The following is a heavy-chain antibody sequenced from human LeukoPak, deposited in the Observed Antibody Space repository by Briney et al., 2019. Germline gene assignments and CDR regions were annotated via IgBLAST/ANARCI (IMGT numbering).Heavy chain of an antibody. CDR3: ARGGIRVGATYYYYMDG. CDR1: GFTFDDHG. D-gene: IGHD1-26*01. CDR2: IHWNGGST. V-gene: IGHV3-20*04. Sequence: GGSLRLSCAASGFTFDDHGMSWVRQAPGKGLEWVCGIHWNGGSTGYADSVMGRFTISRDNAKNSLYLQMNSLRAEDTALYYCARGGIRVGATYYYYMDGWGKGTTVTVS. J-gene: IGHJ6*03.